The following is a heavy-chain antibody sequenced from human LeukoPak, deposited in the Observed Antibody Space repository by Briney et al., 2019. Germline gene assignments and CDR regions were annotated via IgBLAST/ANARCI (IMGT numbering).Heavy chain of an antibody. CDR2: INDNGGST. Sequence: GGSLRLSCAASGFTFSNYAMTWVRQAPGKGLEWVSAINDNGGSTYFPDSVKGRFTISRDNSKSMLYLQMSSLRAEDTAVFYCAKRGVDFVVVVAATSFDSWGQGTLVTVSS. V-gene: IGHV3-23*01. CDR3: AKRGVDFVVVVAATSFDS. CDR1: GFTFSNYA. J-gene: IGHJ4*02. D-gene: IGHD2-15*01.